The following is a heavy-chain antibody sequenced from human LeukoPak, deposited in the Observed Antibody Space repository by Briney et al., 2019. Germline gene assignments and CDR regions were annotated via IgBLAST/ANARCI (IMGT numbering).Heavy chain of an antibody. CDR2: ISGSGGST. V-gene: IGHV3-23*01. D-gene: IGHD3-3*01. CDR3: AKGKYYDFWSGYYPGY. J-gene: IGHJ4*02. CDR1: GFTFSNYA. Sequence: GGSLRLSCAASGFTFSNYAMSWVRQAPGKGLERVSSISGSGGSTYYADSVKGRSTISRDNSKNTLYLQMNSLRAEDTAVYYCAKGKYYDFWSGYYPGYWGQGTLVTVSS.